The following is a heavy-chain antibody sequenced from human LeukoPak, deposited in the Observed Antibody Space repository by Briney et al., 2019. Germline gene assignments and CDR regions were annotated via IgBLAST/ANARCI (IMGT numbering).Heavy chain of an antibody. D-gene: IGHD5-24*01. Sequence: GWSLRLSCAASGFTFSSYAMHWVRQAPGKGLEWVAVISYDGSNKYYADSVKGRFTISRDNSKNTLYLQMNSLRAEDTAVYYCARDTLEMATIQFDYWGQGTLVNVSS. CDR1: GFTFSSYA. CDR2: ISYDGSNK. V-gene: IGHV3-30-3*01. CDR3: ARDTLEMATIQFDY. J-gene: IGHJ4*02.